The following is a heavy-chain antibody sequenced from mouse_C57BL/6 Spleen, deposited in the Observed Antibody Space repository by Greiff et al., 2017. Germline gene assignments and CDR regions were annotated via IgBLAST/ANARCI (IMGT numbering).Heavy chain of an antibody. V-gene: IGHV7-3*01. D-gene: IGHD3-1*01. CDR3: ARYSARLYYFDD. CDR2: IRNKANGYTA. CDR1: GFTFTDYY. J-gene: IGHJ2*01. Sequence: EVMLVESGGGLVQPGGSLSLSCAASGFTFTDYYMSWVRQPPGKALEWLGVIRNKANGYTAEYNESVKGRFTISRNKSQSILYLQMNALRAEDSATDYCARYSARLYYFDDWGKGTTLTVSS.